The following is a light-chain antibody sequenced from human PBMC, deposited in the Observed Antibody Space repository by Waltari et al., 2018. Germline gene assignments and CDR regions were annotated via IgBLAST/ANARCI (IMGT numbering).Light chain of an antibody. CDR1: PRVGST. V-gene: IGKV3-20*01. CDR3: QHYVRLPVT. Sequence: EVVLTQSPATLSLFPGERATLSCRTSPRVGSTLACYQQKPGQAPGLLIYAASTRATGIPDRFSGSWCGTDFSLTITRLEPEDFAVYYCQHYVRLPVTFGQGTKVEIK. J-gene: IGKJ1*01. CDR2: AAS.